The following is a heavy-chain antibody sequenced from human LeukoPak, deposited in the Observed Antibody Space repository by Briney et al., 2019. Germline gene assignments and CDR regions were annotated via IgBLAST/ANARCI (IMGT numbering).Heavy chain of an antibody. CDR1: GFTVSSNS. J-gene: IGHJ5*02. CDR3: AKVDRLANWFDP. CDR2: IYSDNT. V-gene: IGHV3-53*01. Sequence: PGGSLRLSCTVSGFTVSSNSMSWVRQAPGKGLEWVSFIYSDNTHYSDSVKGRFTISRDNSKNTLYLQMNSLRAEDTAVYYCAKVDRLANWFDPWGQGTLVTVSS. D-gene: IGHD6-19*01.